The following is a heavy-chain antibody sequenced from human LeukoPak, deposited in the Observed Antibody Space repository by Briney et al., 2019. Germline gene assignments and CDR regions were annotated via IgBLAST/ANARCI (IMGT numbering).Heavy chain of an antibody. J-gene: IGHJ4*02. Sequence: GGSLRLSCAASGFTFSNAWMSWVRQAPGKGLEWVGRIKSKTDGGTTDYAAPVKGRFTISRDDSKNTLYLQMNSLKTEDIAVYYCTTDIVTYYYDSSGYFYFDYWGQGTLVTVSS. CDR2: IKSKTDGGTT. D-gene: IGHD3-22*01. V-gene: IGHV3-15*01. CDR3: TTDIVTYYYDSSGYFYFDY. CDR1: GFTFSNAW.